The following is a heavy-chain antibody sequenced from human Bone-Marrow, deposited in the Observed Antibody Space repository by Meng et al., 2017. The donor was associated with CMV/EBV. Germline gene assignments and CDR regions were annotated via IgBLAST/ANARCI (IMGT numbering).Heavy chain of an antibody. CDR1: GGSINSYY. CDR3: ARARWAVPAAIAYYYYGMDV. CDR2: IYYSGIT. Sequence: SETLSLTCTVSGGSINSYYWSWIRQPPGKGLEWIGYIYYSGITNYNPSLKSRVTISVDKSKNQFSLKLSSVTAADTAVYYCARARWAVPAAIAYYYYGMDVWGQGTTVTVSS. J-gene: IGHJ6*02. V-gene: IGHV4-59*12. D-gene: IGHD2-2*02.